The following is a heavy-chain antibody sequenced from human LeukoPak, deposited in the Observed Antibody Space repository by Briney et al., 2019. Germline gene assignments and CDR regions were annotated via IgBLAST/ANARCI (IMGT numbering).Heavy chain of an antibody. Sequence: GGSLRLSCAAYGFTFRSYSMNWVRQAPGKGLEWVSSISSSSSYIYYADSVKGRFTISRDNAKNSLYLQMNSLRAEDTAVYYCARGYYDFWSGYYTGGYFDYWGQGTLVTVSS. CDR3: ARGYYDFWSGYYTGGYFDY. J-gene: IGHJ4*02. CDR1: GFTFRSYS. D-gene: IGHD3-3*01. CDR2: ISSSSSYI. V-gene: IGHV3-21*01.